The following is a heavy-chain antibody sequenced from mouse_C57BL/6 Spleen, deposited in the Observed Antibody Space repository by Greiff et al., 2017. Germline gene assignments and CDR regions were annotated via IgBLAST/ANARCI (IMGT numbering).Heavy chain of an antibody. CDR2: INPGSGGT. J-gene: IGHJ4*01. V-gene: IGHV1-54*01. Sequence: VKLMESGAELVRPGTSVKVSCKASGYAFTNYLIEWVKQRPGQGLEWIGVINPGSGGTNYNEKFKGKATLTADKSSSTAYMQLSSLTSEDSAVYFCARYHYGSSDGNYAMDYWGQGTSVTVSS. CDR3: ARYHYGSSDGNYAMDY. D-gene: IGHD1-1*01. CDR1: GYAFTNYL.